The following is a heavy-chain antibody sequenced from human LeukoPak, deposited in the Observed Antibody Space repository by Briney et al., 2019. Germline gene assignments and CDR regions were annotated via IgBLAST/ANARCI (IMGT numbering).Heavy chain of an antibody. V-gene: IGHV3-33*01. CDR2: IWYDGSNK. CDR3: ARDRSLTAGYYFDY. CDR1: GFTFSSYG. J-gene: IGHJ4*02. Sequence: GGSLRLSCAASGFTFSSYGMHRVRQAPGKGLEWVAVIWYDGSNKYYADSVKGRFTISRDNSKNTLYLQMNSLRAEDTAVYYCARDRSLTAGYYFDYWGQGTLVTVSS.